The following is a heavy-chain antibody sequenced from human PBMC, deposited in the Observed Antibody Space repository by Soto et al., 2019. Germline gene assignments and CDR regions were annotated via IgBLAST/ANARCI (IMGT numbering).Heavy chain of an antibody. Sequence: SETLSLTCAVSGGSISSSNWWSWVRQPPGKGLEWIGEINHSGSTNYNPSLKSRVTISVDTSKNQFSLKLSSVTAADTAVYYCARVSGIYYYGMDVWGQGTTVTVSS. CDR3: ARVSGIYYYGMDV. D-gene: IGHD3-10*01. CDR1: GGSISSSNW. CDR2: INHSGST. V-gene: IGHV4-4*02. J-gene: IGHJ6*02.